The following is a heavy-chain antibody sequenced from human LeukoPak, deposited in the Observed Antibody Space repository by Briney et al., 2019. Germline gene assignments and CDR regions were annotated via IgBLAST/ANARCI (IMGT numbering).Heavy chain of an antibody. J-gene: IGHJ4*02. CDR3: ARDWLRYSSSSYYFDY. V-gene: IGHV3-74*01. D-gene: IGHD6-6*01. Sequence: GGSLGLSFAAPGLTLSTNGRTWFGQPQGRGWGGSPLFNTDGSSTSYADSVKGRFTISRDNAKNTLYLQMNSLRAEDTAVYYCARDWLRYSSSSYYFDYWGQGTLVTVSS. CDR1: GLTLSTNG. CDR2: FNTDGSST.